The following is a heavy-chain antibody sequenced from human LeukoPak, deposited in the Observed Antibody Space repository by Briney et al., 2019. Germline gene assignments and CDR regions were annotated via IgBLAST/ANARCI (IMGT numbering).Heavy chain of an antibody. CDR1: GFTFTGYS. J-gene: IGHJ4*02. Sequence: GGSLRLSCAASGFTFTGYSMNWVPQAPGKGLEWVSSISSSSSYIYYADSVKGRFTISRDNAKNSLYLQMNSLRAEDTAVYYCARDYGPNYFDYWGQGTLVTVSS. CDR2: ISSSSSYI. D-gene: IGHD3-16*01. V-gene: IGHV3-21*01. CDR3: ARDYGPNYFDY.